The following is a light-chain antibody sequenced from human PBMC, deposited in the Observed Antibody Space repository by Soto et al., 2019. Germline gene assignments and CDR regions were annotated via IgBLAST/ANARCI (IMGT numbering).Light chain of an antibody. J-gene: IGLJ2*01. Sequence: VVTQPPSVSGAPGQRVTISCTGTSSNVGAGFDVHWYQQLPGTAPKLLIYGNTNRPSGVPDRFSGSKSGTSASLAITGLQAEDEADYYCQSFDSSLSGWVFGGGTKLTVL. CDR3: QSFDSSLSGWV. V-gene: IGLV1-40*01. CDR2: GNT. CDR1: SSNVGAGFD.